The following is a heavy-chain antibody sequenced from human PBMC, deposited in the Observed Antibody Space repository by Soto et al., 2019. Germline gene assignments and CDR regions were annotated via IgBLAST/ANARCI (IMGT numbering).Heavy chain of an antibody. D-gene: IGHD3-10*01. V-gene: IGHV4-59*08. J-gene: IGHJ6*03. Sequence: SETLSLTCTVSGGSISSYYWSWIRQPPGKGLEWIGYIYYSGSTNYNPSLKSRVTISVDTSKNQFSLKLSSVTAADTAVYYCARRSVVRGAGTFYYYYMDVWGKGTKGTVSS. CDR2: IYYSGST. CDR3: ARRSVVRGAGTFYYYYMDV. CDR1: GGSISSYY.